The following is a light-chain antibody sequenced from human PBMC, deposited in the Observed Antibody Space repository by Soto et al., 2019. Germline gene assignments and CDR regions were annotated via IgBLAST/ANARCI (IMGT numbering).Light chain of an antibody. CDR2: GNS. J-gene: IGLJ2*01. CDR1: SSNIGAGYD. Sequence: QSALTLRPSVSGAPGQRVTISCTGSSSNIGAGYDVHWYQQLPGTAPKLLIYGNSNRPSGVPDRFSGSKSGTSASLAITGLQAEDEADYYCQSYDSSLSGVVFGGGTKLTVL. V-gene: IGLV1-40*01. CDR3: QSYDSSLSGVV.